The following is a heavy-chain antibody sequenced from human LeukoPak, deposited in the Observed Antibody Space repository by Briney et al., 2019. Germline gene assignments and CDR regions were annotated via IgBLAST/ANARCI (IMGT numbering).Heavy chain of an antibody. V-gene: IGHV4-61*02. D-gene: IGHD3-16*01. CDR2: IYTSGST. Sequence: SETLSLTCTVSGGSISSSSYYWGWIRQPAGKGLEWIGRIYTSGSTNYNPSLKSRVTISVDTSKNQFSLKLSSVTAADTAVYYCARKGKLGDAFDIWGQGTMVTVSS. J-gene: IGHJ3*02. CDR3: ARKGKLGDAFDI. CDR1: GGSISSSSYY.